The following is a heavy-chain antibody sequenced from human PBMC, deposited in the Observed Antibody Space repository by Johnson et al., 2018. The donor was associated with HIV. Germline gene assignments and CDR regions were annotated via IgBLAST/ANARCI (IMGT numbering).Heavy chain of an antibody. Sequence: VQLVESGGGLVKPGGSLRLSCAASGFTFSDYYMTWVRQAPGKGLEWVSVIYSGGSTDYADSLKGRFTISRDNSKNTLYLQMNSLRAEDTAVYYCARGRGPRGAFDIWGQGTMVTVSS. CDR2: IYSGGST. CDR3: ARGRGPRGAFDI. J-gene: IGHJ3*02. V-gene: IGHV3-66*02. CDR1: GFTFSDYY. D-gene: IGHD3-16*01.